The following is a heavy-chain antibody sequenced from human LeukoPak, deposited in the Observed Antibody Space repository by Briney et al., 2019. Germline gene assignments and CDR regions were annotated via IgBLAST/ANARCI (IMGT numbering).Heavy chain of an antibody. J-gene: IGHJ5*02. Sequence: PGGSLRLSCAASGLTFSSYGMHWVRQAPGKGLEWVAVISYDGSNKYYPDSVKGRFTISRDNSKNTLYLQMNSLRAEDTAVYYCAKVSGSTSSPSHWFDPWGQGTLVTVSS. V-gene: IGHV3-30*18. CDR2: ISYDGSNK. D-gene: IGHD2-2*01. CDR1: GLTFSSYG. CDR3: AKVSGSTSSPSHWFDP.